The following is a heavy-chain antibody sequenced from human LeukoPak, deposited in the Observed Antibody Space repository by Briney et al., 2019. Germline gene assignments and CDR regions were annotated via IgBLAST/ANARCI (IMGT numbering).Heavy chain of an antibody. Sequence: GGSLRLSCAASGFTFSSYSMNWVRQAPGKGLEWVSYISSSSSTIYYADSVKGRFTISRDNAKNSLSLQMNSLRAEDTAVYYCARGFHRYYYDSGAYSVYWGQGTLVTVSS. CDR2: ISSSSSTI. CDR3: ARGFHRYYYDSGAYSVY. D-gene: IGHD3-22*01. CDR1: GFTFSSYS. V-gene: IGHV3-48*01. J-gene: IGHJ4*02.